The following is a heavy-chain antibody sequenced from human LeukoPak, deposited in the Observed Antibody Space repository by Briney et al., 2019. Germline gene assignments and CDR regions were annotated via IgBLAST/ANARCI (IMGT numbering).Heavy chain of an antibody. D-gene: IGHD2-15*01. CDR2: INPNSGGT. CDR3: ARAVVRGSCSGCAFDI. V-gene: IGHV1-2*04. J-gene: IGHJ3*02. Sequence: ASVKVSCKASGYTFTGYYMHWVRQAPGQGLEWMGWINPNSGGTNYAQKFQGWVTMTRDTSISTAYMELSRLRSDDTAVYYCARAVVRGSCSGCAFDIWGQGTMVTVSS. CDR1: GYTFTGYY.